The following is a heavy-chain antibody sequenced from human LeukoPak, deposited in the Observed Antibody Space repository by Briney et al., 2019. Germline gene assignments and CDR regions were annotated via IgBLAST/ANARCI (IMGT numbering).Heavy chain of an antibody. CDR3: ARSYRDTYYYYYYMDV. J-gene: IGHJ6*03. D-gene: IGHD3-16*02. Sequence: SETLSLTCTVSGVSISSYYWSWIRQPPGKGLEWIGYIYYSGSTNYNPSLKSRVTISVDTSKNQFSLKLSSVTAADTAVYYCARSYRDTYYYYYYMDVWGKGTTVTVSS. V-gene: IGHV4-59*01. CDR1: GVSISSYY. CDR2: IYYSGST.